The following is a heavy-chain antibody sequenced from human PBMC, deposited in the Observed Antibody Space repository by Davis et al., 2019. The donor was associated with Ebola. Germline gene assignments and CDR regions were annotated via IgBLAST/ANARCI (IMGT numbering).Heavy chain of an antibody. J-gene: IGHJ4*02. CDR3: ARERGGANFDY. D-gene: IGHD3-10*01. CDR2: IYYNGRT. CDR1: TGSSNLYDWIYY. Sequence: SETLSLTCAVSTGSSNLYDWIYYWSWVRQPPGKGLEWIGYIYYNGRTTYNPSLERRVTISLNTSKNQFSLNLTSVTSDDTAVYYCARERGGANFDYWGQGILVTVSS. V-gene: IGHV4-59*01.